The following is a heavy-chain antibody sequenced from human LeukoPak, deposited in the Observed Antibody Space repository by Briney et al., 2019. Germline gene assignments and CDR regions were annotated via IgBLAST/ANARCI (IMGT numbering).Heavy chain of an antibody. CDR1: GGSISSSSYY. CDR2: IYYSGST. CDR3: ARHAGSYEPHLDY. D-gene: IGHD3-10*01. V-gene: IGHV4-39*01. J-gene: IGHJ4*02. Sequence: SETLSLTCTVSGGSISSSSYYSGWIRQPPGKWLEWIGSIYYSGSTYYNPSLKCRVTISVDTSKNQFSLKLSSVTAADTAVYCCARHAGSYEPHLDYWGEGALVTVSS.